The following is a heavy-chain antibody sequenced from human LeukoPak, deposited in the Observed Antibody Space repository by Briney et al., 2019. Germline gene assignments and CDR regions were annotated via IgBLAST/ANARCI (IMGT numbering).Heavy chain of an antibody. CDR3: AHLPRGYSSSWLDY. J-gene: IGHJ4*02. CDR2: IYWNDDK. D-gene: IGHD6-13*01. V-gene: IGHV2-5*01. Sequence: SGPTLVKPTQTLTLTCTFSGFPLSTSGVGVGWIRQPPGKALEWLALIYWNDDKSYSPSLKSRLTITKDTSKNQVVLTMANMDPVDTATYYCAHLPRGYSSSWLDYWGQGTLVTVSS. CDR1: GFPLSTSGVG.